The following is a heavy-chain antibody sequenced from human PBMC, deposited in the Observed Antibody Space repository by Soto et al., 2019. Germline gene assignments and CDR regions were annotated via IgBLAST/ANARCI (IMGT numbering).Heavy chain of an antibody. D-gene: IGHD6-13*01. V-gene: IGHV1-3*01. Sequence: ASVKVSCKASGYTFTSYAMLWVRQAPGQRLEWMGWINAGNGNTKYSQKFQGRVTITRDTSASTAYMELSSLRSEDTAVYYCARDVSLQELVPDYWGQGTLVTVSS. CDR2: INAGNGNT. J-gene: IGHJ4*02. CDR3: ARDVSLQELVPDY. CDR1: GYTFTSYA.